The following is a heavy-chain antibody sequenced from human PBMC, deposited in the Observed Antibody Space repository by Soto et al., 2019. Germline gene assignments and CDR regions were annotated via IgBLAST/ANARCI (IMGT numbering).Heavy chain of an antibody. J-gene: IGHJ4*02. CDR2: ISSSSSYI. D-gene: IGHD2-2*01. Sequence: GESLKISCAASGFTFSSYSMNWVRQAPGKGLEWVSSISSSSSYIYYADSVKGRFTISRDNAKNSLYLQMNSLRAEDTAVYYCAREGYCSSTSCLPYFDYWGQGTLVTVSS. CDR1: GFTFSSYS. V-gene: IGHV3-21*01. CDR3: AREGYCSSTSCLPYFDY.